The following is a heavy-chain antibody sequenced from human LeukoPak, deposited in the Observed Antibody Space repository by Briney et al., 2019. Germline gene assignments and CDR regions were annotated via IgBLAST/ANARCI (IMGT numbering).Heavy chain of an antibody. Sequence: ASVKVSCXASGGTFSSYAISWVRQAPGQGLEWVVGIIPIFGAANYAQTFQGRVTITADESTSTAYMELSSLRSEDTAVYYCERGRATYYDFWGGYNSWFDPWGQGTLVTVSS. J-gene: IGHJ5*02. CDR2: IIPIFGAA. D-gene: IGHD3-3*01. V-gene: IGHV1-69*13. CDR1: GGTFSSYA. CDR3: ERGRATYYDFWGGYNSWFDP.